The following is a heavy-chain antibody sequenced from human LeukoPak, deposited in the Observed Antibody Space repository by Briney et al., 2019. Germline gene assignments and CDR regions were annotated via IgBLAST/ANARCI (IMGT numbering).Heavy chain of an antibody. J-gene: IGHJ4*02. CDR2: IYTSGST. D-gene: IGHD1-14*01. Sequence: PSETLSLTCTVSGGSISSYYWSWIRQPAGKGLEWIGRIYTSGSTNYNPSLKSRVTMSVDTSKNQFSLKLSSVTSADTAVYYCARAPHEAGTWYLDYWGRGTLVTVSS. V-gene: IGHV4-4*07. CDR1: GGSISSYY. CDR3: ARAPHEAGTWYLDY.